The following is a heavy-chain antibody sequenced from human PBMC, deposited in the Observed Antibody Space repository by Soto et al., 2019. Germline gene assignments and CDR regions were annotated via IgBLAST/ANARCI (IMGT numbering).Heavy chain of an antibody. J-gene: IGHJ4*02. CDR2: ISANSGNT. D-gene: IGHD2-15*01. CDR3: ARSDIVVVEAASPVYFDY. V-gene: IGHV1-18*04. Sequence: QVQLVQSGAEVKKPGASVKVSCKAFGFIFNNYAISWVRQAPGQGLEWMGWISANSGNTNYAQKLQGRVTMTRDTSASTVYMELSSLRSEDTAVYYCARSDIVVVEAASPVYFDYWGQGTLVTVSS. CDR1: GFIFNNYA.